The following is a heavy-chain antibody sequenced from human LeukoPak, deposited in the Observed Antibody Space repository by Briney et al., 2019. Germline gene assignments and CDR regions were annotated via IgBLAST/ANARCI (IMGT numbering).Heavy chain of an antibody. J-gene: IGHJ5*02. D-gene: IGHD3-3*01. V-gene: IGHV5-51*01. CDR3: ARHQTDYDFSPFDP. CDR2: IYPCDSDT. Sequence: IYPCDSDTRSSPSFQGQVPISADKSISTAYLQWSSLKASDTAMYYCARHQTDYDFSPFDPWGQGTLVTVSS.